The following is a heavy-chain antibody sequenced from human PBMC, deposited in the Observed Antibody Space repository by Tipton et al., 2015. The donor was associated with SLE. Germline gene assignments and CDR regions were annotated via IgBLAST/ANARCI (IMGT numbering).Heavy chain of an antibody. Sequence: GSLRLSCEGSGFTFSNYAMSWVRQAPGKGLEWVSAITGSGDRTYYIDSVKGRFTISRDNSKNSLYLQMNGLRAEDTAVYYCARSPADYWNGYSAWGPGTLVAVSS. V-gene: IGHV3-23*01. J-gene: IGHJ4*02. D-gene: IGHD3-3*01. CDR3: ARSPADYWNGYSA. CDR1: GFTFSNYA. CDR2: ITGSGDRT.